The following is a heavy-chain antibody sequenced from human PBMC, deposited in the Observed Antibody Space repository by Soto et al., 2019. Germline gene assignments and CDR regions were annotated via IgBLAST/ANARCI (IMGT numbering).Heavy chain of an antibody. V-gene: IGHV3-23*01. D-gene: IGHD6-19*01. Sequence: EVQLLESGGDLVRPGESLRLSCAASGFNFNKYAMSWVRQAPGEGLDWVSGISCCGGTASYPDSVTGRFNIARDDSKKTLFLHMISLRVEDTAEYYCAKAGGEQWLLPHLENWGRGTLVTFS. CDR2: ISCCGGTA. CDR3: AKAGGEQWLLPHLEN. J-gene: IGHJ4*02. CDR1: GFNFNKYA.